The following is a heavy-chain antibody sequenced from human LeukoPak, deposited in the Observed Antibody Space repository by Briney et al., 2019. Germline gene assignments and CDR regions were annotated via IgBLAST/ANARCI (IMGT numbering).Heavy chain of an antibody. J-gene: IGHJ4*02. CDR2: IYHSGST. V-gene: IGHV4-4*02. CDR3: ARTHYGSGSPPFDY. D-gene: IGHD3-10*01. Sequence: NPSGTLSLTSAVSGGSISSSTWWSWARQPPGKALKWIGEIYHSGSTNYNPSPKSRVTISVDKSKNQFSLKLGSVTAAATAVYYCARTHYGSGSPPFDYWGEGTLVTVSS. CDR1: GGSISSSTW.